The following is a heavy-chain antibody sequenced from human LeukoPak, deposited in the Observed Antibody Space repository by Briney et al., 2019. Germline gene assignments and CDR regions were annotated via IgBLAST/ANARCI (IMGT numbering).Heavy chain of an antibody. CDR2: INHSGST. D-gene: IGHD3-10*01. J-gene: IGHJ6*03. V-gene: IGHV4-34*01. Sequence: PSETLSLTCAVYGGSFSGYYWSWIRQPPGKGLEWIGEINHSGSTNYNPSLKSRVTISVDTSKNQFSLKLSSVTAADTAVYYCARKVTQGGLWFGELSPYYYSYMDVWGKGTTVTVSS. CDR1: GGSFSGYY. CDR3: ARKVTQGGLWFGELSPYYYSYMDV.